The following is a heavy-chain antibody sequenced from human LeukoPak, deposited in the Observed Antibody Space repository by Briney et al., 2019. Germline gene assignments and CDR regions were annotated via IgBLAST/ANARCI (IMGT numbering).Heavy chain of an antibody. J-gene: IGHJ4*02. CDR3: ARTPWIQLWQPFDY. D-gene: IGHD5-18*01. CDR2: IIPIFGTA. V-gene: IGHV1-69*01. CDR1: GGTFSSYP. Sequence: GSSVKVSCKASGGTFSSYPISWVRQAPGQGLEWMGGIIPIFGTANYAQKFQGRVTITADESTSTAYMELSSLRSEDTAVYYCARTPWIQLWQPFDYWGQGTLVTVSS.